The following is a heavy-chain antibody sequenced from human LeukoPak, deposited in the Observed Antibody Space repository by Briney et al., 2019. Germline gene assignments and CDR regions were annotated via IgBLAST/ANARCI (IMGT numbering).Heavy chain of an antibody. CDR1: GFTFTNYW. D-gene: IGHD5-18*01. Sequence: PGGSLRLSWAASGFTFTNYWMSWVRQAPGKGLEWVATIKQDGSDQYYVDSVKGRFSISRDNSKSTLSLQMNSLRAEDTAIYYCATYRQILLPFESWGQGTLVTVSS. V-gene: IGHV3-7*03. CDR2: IKQDGSDQ. J-gene: IGHJ4*02. CDR3: ATYRQILLPFES.